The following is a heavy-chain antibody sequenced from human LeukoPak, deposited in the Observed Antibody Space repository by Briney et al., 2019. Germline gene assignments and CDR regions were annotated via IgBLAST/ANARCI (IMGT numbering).Heavy chain of an antibody. CDR2: VNTDGSNT. Sequence: GGSLRLSCAASGFTFSNYWMHWVRQVPGKGLVWVSRVNTDGSNTSYADSVRGRFTISRDNAKNTLFLQMNSLRAEDTAVYYCVRELELWGQGTLVTVSS. CDR1: GFTFSNYW. J-gene: IGHJ4*02. V-gene: IGHV3-74*01. D-gene: IGHD1-7*01. CDR3: VRELEL.